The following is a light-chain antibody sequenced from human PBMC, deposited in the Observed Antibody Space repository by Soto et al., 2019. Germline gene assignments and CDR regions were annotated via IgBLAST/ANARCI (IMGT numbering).Light chain of an antibody. V-gene: IGKV1-6*01. CDR1: QDINYY. CDR3: LQDYNYPWT. J-gene: IGKJ1*01. CDR2: AAS. Sequence: AIQLTQSPSSLSASVGDRVTITCRASQDINYYLAWYQQKPGTAPKLLIYAASTLQSGVPSRFSGSGSGTDFTLTISSLQPEDFATYYCLQDYNYPWTFGQGTKVDI.